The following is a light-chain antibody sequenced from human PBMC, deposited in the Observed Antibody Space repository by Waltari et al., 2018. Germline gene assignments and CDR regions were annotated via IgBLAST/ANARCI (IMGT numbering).Light chain of an antibody. CDR3: QQYNNWPPRIT. Sequence: EIVMTQSPATLSVSPGERATLSCRASQSVSSNLDWYQQKPGQAPRLLIYGASARATGIPARFSGSGSGTEFTLTISSLQSEDFAVYYCQQYNNWPPRITFGPGTKVDIK. V-gene: IGKV3-15*01. CDR1: QSVSSN. CDR2: GAS. J-gene: IGKJ3*01.